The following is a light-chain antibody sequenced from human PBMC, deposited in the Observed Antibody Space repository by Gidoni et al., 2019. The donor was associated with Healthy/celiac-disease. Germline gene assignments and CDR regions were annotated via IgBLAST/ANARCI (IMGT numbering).Light chain of an antibody. CDR1: QSVSSSY. Sequence: EIVLTQSPGTLSLSPGERATLSCRASQSVSSSYLAWNQQKPGQAPRLLIDGASSRATGIPDRFRGSGSGTDFTLTISRLEPEDFAVYYCQQYGSSPWTFGQGTKVEIK. CDR3: QQYGSSPWT. J-gene: IGKJ1*01. CDR2: GAS. V-gene: IGKV3-20*01.